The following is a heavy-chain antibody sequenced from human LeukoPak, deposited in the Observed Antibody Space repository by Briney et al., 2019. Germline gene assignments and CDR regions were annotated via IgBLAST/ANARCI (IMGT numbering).Heavy chain of an antibody. CDR2: IKQDGSEK. Sequence: GGSLRLSCAASGFTFISYWMSWVRQAPGKGLEWVANIKQDGSEKYYVDSVKGRFTISRDNAKNSLYLQMNSLRAEDTAVYYCARVGDFWSGYSHEYYYYYGMDVWGQGTTVTVSS. CDR3: ARVGDFWSGYSHEYYYYYGMDV. CDR1: GFTFISYW. V-gene: IGHV3-7*01. J-gene: IGHJ6*02. D-gene: IGHD3-3*01.